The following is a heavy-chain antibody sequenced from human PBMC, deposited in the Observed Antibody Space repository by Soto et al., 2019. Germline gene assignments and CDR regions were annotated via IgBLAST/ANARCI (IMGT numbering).Heavy chain of an antibody. CDR2: ISSSGSTI. CDR1: DYY. V-gene: IGHV3-11*01. Sequence: DYYMSWILQAPGKGLEWVSYISSSGSTIYYADAVKGRFTISRDNAKNSLYLQMNSLRAEDTAVYYCARSRDNYYDSSGYLDYWGQGTLVTVSS. D-gene: IGHD3-22*01. CDR3: ARSRDNYYDSSGYLDY. J-gene: IGHJ4*02.